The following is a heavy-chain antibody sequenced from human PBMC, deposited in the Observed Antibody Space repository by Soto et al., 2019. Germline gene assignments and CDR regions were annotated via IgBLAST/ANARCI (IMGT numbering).Heavy chain of an antibody. CDR2: ISGSGGST. CDR1: GFTFSSYA. J-gene: IGHJ5*02. D-gene: IGHD2-15*01. V-gene: IGHV3-23*01. CDR3: AKDREGLGYCSGGSCYARWFDP. Sequence: GGSLRLSCAASGFTFSSYAMSWVRQAPGKGLEWVSAISGSGGSTYYADSVKGRFTISRDNSKNTLYLQMNSLRAEDTAVYYCAKDREGLGYCSGGSCYARWFDPWGQGTLVTVSS.